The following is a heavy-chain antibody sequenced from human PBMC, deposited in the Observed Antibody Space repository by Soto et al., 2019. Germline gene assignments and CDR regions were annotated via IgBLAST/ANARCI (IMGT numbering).Heavy chain of an antibody. CDR1: GGSFSGYY. Sequence: SETLSLTCAVYGGSFSGYYWSWIRQPPGKGLEWIGEINHSGSTNYNPSLKSRVTISVDTSKNQFSLKLSSVSAADTAVYYCARGGLGYDFWSGYYTGIHGMDVWGQGTTVTVSS. CDR3: ARGGLGYDFWSGYYTGIHGMDV. CDR2: INHSGST. D-gene: IGHD3-3*01. J-gene: IGHJ6*02. V-gene: IGHV4-34*01.